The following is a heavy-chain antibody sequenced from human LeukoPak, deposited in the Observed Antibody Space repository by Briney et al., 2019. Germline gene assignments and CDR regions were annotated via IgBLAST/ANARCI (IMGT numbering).Heavy chain of an antibody. V-gene: IGHV3-23*01. J-gene: IGHJ3*02. CDR1: GFTFSSYA. CDR2: ISGSGGST. D-gene: IGHD3-22*01. CDR3: AKGYDSSGYYMAFDI. Sequence: GGSLRLSCAASGFTFSSYAMSWVRQAPGKGLEWVSAISGSGGSTYYADPVKGRFTISRDNSKNTLYLQMNSLRAEDTAVYYCAKGYDSSGYYMAFDIWGQGTMVTVSS.